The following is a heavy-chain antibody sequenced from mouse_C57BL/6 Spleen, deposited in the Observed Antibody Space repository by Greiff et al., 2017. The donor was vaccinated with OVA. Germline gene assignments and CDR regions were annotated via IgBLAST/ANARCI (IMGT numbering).Heavy chain of an antibody. V-gene: IGHV1-80*01. J-gene: IGHJ1*03. D-gene: IGHD2-4*01. CDR3: ARGDYDGPWYFDV. CDR2: IYPGDGDT. Sequence: VQLQQSGAELVKPGASVKISCKASGYAFSSYWMNWVKQRPGKGLEWIGQIYPGDGDTNYNGKFKGKATLTADKSSSTAYMQLSSLTSEDSAVYFCARGDYDGPWYFDVWGTGTTVTVSS. CDR1: GYAFSSYW.